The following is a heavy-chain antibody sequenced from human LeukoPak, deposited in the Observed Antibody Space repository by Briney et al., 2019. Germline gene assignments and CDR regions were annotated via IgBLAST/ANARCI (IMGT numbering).Heavy chain of an antibody. CDR3: AKDPNGDYVGAFDD. D-gene: IGHD4-17*01. J-gene: IGHJ3*01. CDR2: IVGSGDGT. Sequence: GRSLRLSCAASGLTFSNYAMTWVRQAPGKGLEWVSSIVGSGDGTNYADSVKGRFTISRDNSKNTLYLQMNSLRVEDAAVYYCAKDPNGDYVGAFDDWGQGTMVTVSS. CDR1: GLTFSNYA. V-gene: IGHV3-23*01.